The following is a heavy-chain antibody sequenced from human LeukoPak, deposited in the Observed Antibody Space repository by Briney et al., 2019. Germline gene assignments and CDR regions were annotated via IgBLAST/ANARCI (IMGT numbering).Heavy chain of an antibody. CDR3: ATDGLHGAFDI. J-gene: IGHJ3*02. CDR2: IYYSGST. V-gene: IGHV4-59*01. CDR1: GGSISSYY. D-gene: IGHD4-11*01. Sequence: SETLSLTCTVSGGSISSYYWSWIRQPPGKGLEWIGYIYYSGSTNYNPSLKSRVTISVDTSKNQFSLKLSSVTAADTAVYYCATDGLHGAFDIWGQGTMVTVSS.